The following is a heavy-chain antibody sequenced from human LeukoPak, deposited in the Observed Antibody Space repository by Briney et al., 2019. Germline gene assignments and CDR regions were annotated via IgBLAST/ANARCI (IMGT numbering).Heavy chain of an antibody. CDR3: ARAVGNSGTDY. D-gene: IGHD4-23*01. J-gene: IGHJ4*02. CDR1: GFTFSQYW. V-gene: IGHV3-7*04. Sequence: GGSLRLSCAASGFTFSQYWMNWVRQAPGKGPEWVANIKQDGSEKFYVDSVKGRFTISRDNAKNSLYLQMNSLRAEDTAVYHCARAVGNSGTDYWGQGTLVTVSS. CDR2: IKQDGSEK.